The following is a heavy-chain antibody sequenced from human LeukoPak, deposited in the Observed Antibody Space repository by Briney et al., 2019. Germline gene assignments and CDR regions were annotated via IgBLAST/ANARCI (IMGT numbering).Heavy chain of an antibody. J-gene: IGHJ4*02. V-gene: IGHV1-58*01. CDR2: IVVGSGNT. D-gene: IGHD5-18*01. CDR1: GFTFTSSA. CDR3: AAPSRIQLDY. Sequence: SVKVSCKASGFTFTSSAVQWVRQARGRRLEWIGWIVVGSGNTNYAQMFQGRVTITRDMSTSTAYMALSSLRSEDTAVYYCAAPSRIQLDYWGQGTLVTVSS.